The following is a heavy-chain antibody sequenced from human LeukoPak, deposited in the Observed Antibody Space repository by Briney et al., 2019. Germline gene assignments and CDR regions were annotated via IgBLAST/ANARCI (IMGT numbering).Heavy chain of an antibody. CDR3: ARVENGYYYDSSGYSFDY. CDR2: ISSSSSYI. D-gene: IGHD3-22*01. V-gene: IGHV3-21*01. CDR1: GFTFSSYS. Sequence: GGSLRLSCAASGFTFSSYSMNWVRQAPGKGLEWVSSISSSSSYIYYADSVKGRFTISRDNAKNSLYLQMYSLRAEDTAVYYCARVENGYYYDSSGYSFDYWGQGTLVTVSS. J-gene: IGHJ4*02.